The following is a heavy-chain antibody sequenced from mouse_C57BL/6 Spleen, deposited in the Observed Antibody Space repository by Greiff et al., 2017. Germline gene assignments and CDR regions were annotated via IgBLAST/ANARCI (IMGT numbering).Heavy chain of an antibody. CDR2: IDPSDSYN. CDR3: ARPYYGSSHWYFDV. V-gene: IGHV1-69*01. D-gene: IGHD1-1*01. CDR1: GYTFTSYW. J-gene: IGHJ1*03. Sequence: QVQLQQPGAELVMPGASVKLSCKASGYTFTSYWMHWVKQRPGQGLEWLGEIDPSDSYNNYNQKLTGKSTLTVDKSSSTAYMQLSSLTSEDSAVYYCARPYYGSSHWYFDVWGTGTTVTVSS.